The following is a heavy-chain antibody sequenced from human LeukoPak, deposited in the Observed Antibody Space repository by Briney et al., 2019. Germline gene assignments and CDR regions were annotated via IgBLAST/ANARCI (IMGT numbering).Heavy chain of an antibody. V-gene: IGHV3-33*01. CDR3: ARDQGSGFAVMDV. CDR1: GFTFSSYG. J-gene: IGHJ6*02. CDR2: IWYDGSNK. D-gene: IGHD3-10*01. Sequence: GRSLRLSCAASGFTFSSYGMHWVRQAPGKGLEWVAVIWYDGSNKYYADSVKGRFTISRDNSKNTLYLQMNSLRAEDTAVYYCARDQGSGFAVMDVWGQGTTVTVSS.